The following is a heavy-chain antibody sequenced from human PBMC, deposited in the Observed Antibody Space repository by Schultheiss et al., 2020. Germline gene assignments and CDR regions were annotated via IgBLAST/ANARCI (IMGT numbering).Heavy chain of an antibody. CDR2: IYHSGST. J-gene: IGHJ5*02. V-gene: IGHV4-30-4*01. CDR1: GGSISSGDYY. D-gene: IGHD6-13*01. CDR3: ARGWQQLVTRQFDP. Sequence: SETLSLTCTVSGGSISSGDYYWSWIRQPPGKGLEWIGYIYHSGSTYYNPSRKSRITISVDTSKNQFSLKLSSVTAADTAVYYCARGWQQLVTRQFDPWGQGTLVTVSS.